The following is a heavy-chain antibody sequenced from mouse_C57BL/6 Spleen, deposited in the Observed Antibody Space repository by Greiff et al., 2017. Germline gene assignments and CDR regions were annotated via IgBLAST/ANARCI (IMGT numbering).Heavy chain of an antibody. Sequence: EVQLQQSGPELVKPGASVKISCKASGYTFTDYYMNWVKQSHGKSLEWIGDINPNNGGTSYNQKFKGKATLTVDKSSSTAYMELRSLTSEDSAVYYCARGHYGSSSLAYWGQGTTLTVSS. CDR1: GYTFTDYY. V-gene: IGHV1-26*01. J-gene: IGHJ2*01. CDR3: ARGHYGSSSLAY. D-gene: IGHD1-1*01. CDR2: INPNNGGT.